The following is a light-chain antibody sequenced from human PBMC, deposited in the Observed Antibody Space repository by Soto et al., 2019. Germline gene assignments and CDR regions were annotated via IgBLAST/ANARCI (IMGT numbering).Light chain of an antibody. CDR1: QSVNTY. V-gene: IGKV3-11*01. J-gene: IGKJ1*01. CDR2: DAS. CDR3: LQRRNSWT. Sequence: EIVLTQSPATLSLSPVERATLSGRASQSVNTYLAWYQQKPGQAPRLLIYDASNRATGIPARFSGSGSGTDFTLTISSLEPEDFAVYYCLQRRNSWTFGQGTKVDI.